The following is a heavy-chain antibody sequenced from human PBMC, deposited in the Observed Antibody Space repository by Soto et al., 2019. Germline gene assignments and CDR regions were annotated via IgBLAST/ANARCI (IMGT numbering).Heavy chain of an antibody. D-gene: IGHD6-13*01. CDR3: ARHERKPGIAARLGYFDY. J-gene: IGHJ4*02. Sequence: TSETLSLTCTVSGGSISSSSYYWGWIRQPPGKGLEWIGSIYYSGSTYYNPSLKSRVTISVDTSKNQFSLKLSSVTAADTAVYYCARHERKPGIAARLGYFDYWGQGTLVTVSS. CDR1: GGSISSSSYY. CDR2: IYYSGST. V-gene: IGHV4-39*01.